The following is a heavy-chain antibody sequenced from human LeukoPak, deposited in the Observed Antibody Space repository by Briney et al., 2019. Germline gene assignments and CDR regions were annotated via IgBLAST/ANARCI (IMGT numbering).Heavy chain of an antibody. CDR3: AKDPSHDFWSGPFDP. Sequence: GGSLRLSCAASGFTFSRYAMSWVRQAPGRGREGVSGISGSGGFTDFPDSVKGRFTISRDNSKNTVYLQMNCLRAEDTAVYYCAKDPSHDFWSGPFDPWGQGTLVTVSS. J-gene: IGHJ5*02. D-gene: IGHD3-3*01. CDR1: GFTFSRYA. CDR2: ISGSGGFT. V-gene: IGHV3-23*01.